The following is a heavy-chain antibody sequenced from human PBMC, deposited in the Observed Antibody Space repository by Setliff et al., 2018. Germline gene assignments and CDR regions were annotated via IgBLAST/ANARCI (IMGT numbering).Heavy chain of an antibody. J-gene: IGHJ4*02. V-gene: IGHV1-8*01. CDR3: AREYYDSSGYHGPLDY. Sequence: GASVKVSCKASGYTFTSYDINWVRQATGQGLEWMGWMNPNSGNTGYAQRFQGRVTMTRDTSTSTVYMELSSLRSEDTAVYYCAREYYDSSGYHGPLDYWGQGTLVTVSS. CDR2: MNPNSGNT. CDR1: GYTFTSYD. D-gene: IGHD3-22*01.